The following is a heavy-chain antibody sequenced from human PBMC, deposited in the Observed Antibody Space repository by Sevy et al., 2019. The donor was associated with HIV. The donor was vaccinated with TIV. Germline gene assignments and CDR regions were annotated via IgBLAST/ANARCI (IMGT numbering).Heavy chain of an antibody. CDR1: GLTPSTYG. CDR2: IGYDGNNK. Sequence: GSLRLSCAASGLTPSTYGIHWVRQAPGKGLEWVAVIGYDGNNKFYADSVKGRFTISRDDSKNTVFLQMDSLRAEDTAVYYCARDPRIYGDYLLAYFDYWAQGTLVTVSS. D-gene: IGHD4-17*01. V-gene: IGHV3-33*01. CDR3: ARDPRIYGDYLLAYFDY. J-gene: IGHJ4*02.